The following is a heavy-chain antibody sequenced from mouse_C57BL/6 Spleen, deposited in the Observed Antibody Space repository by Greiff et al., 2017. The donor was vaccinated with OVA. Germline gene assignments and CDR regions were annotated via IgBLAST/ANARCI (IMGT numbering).Heavy chain of an antibody. J-gene: IGHJ3*01. CDR3: AREDYYGSSYAFAY. CDR2: ISDGGSYT. CDR1: GFTFSSYA. V-gene: IGHV5-4*01. D-gene: IGHD1-1*01. Sequence: EVKLMESGGGLVKPGGSLKLSCAASGFTFSSYAMSWVRQTPEKRLEWVATISDGGSYTYYPDNVKGRFTISRDNAKNNLYLQMSQLKSEDTAMDYCAREDYYGSSYAFAYWGQGTLVTVSA.